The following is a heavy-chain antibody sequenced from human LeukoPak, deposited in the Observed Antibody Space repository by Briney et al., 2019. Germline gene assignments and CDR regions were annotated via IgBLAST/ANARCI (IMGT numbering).Heavy chain of an antibody. CDR3: AKKGCSSTSCYFDY. CDR1: GFTFSSYS. V-gene: IGHV3-21*04. D-gene: IGHD2-2*01. J-gene: IGHJ4*02. Sequence: GGSLRLSCAASGFTFSSYSMNWVRQAPGKGLEWVSSISSSSSYIYYADSVKGRFTISRDNSKNTLYLQMNSLRAEDTAVYYCAKKGCSSTSCYFDYWGQGTLVTVSS. CDR2: ISSSSSYI.